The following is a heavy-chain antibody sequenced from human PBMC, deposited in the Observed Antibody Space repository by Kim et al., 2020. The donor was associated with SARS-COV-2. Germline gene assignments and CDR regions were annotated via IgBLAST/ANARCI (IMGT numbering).Heavy chain of an antibody. V-gene: IGHV7-4-1*02. CDR2: INTNTGNP. CDR1: GYTFTSYA. J-gene: IGHJ1*01. CDR3: AIPVFSSSEWYFQY. D-gene: IGHD6-13*01. Sequence: ASVKVSCKASGYTFTSYAMNWVRQAPGQGLEYMGWINTNTGNPTYAQGFTGRFVFSLDTSVSTAYLQISSLQVEDTAVYYCAIPVFSSSEWYFQYWGQGTLVTVSS.